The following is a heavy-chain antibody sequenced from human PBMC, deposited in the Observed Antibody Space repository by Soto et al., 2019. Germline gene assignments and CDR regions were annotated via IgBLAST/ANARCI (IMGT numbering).Heavy chain of an antibody. J-gene: IGHJ6*02. CDR1: GFTFSDYY. Sequence: GGSLRLSCAASGFTFSDYYMSWIRQAPGKGLEWVSYISSSGSTIYYADSVKGQFTISRDNAKNSLYLQMNSLRAEDTAVYYCARDPDTAMVTIDYYYGMDVWGQGTTVTVSS. CDR2: ISSSGSTI. D-gene: IGHD5-18*01. CDR3: ARDPDTAMVTIDYYYGMDV. V-gene: IGHV3-11*01.